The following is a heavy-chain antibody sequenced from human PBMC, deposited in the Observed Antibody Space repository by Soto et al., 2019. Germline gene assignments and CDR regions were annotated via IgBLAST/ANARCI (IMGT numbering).Heavy chain of an antibody. J-gene: IGHJ6*03. CDR2: IKQDGSEK. CDR1: GFTFSSYW. Sequence: GGSLRLSCAASGFTFSSYWMSWVRQATGKGLEWVANIKQDGSEKYYVDSGKGRFTISRDNAKNSLYLQMNSLRAEDTAVYYCARDYEIGYCSGGSCYSYYYYMDVWGKGTTVTVSS. V-gene: IGHV3-7*01. CDR3: ARDYEIGYCSGGSCYSYYYYMDV. D-gene: IGHD2-15*01.